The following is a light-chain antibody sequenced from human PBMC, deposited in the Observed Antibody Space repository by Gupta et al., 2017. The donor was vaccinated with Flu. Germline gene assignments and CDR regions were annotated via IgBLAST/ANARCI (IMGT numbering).Light chain of an antibody. Sequence: DRLTITCRASRSVNIYLKWFQQKPGKAPKLLIFGASSLQSGVPSRFSGGGSGTDFTLTISGLQPEDSATYYCQQSYTTLGTFGPGTRVDIK. J-gene: IGKJ3*01. CDR1: RSVNIY. V-gene: IGKV1-39*01. CDR2: GAS. CDR3: QQSYTTLGT.